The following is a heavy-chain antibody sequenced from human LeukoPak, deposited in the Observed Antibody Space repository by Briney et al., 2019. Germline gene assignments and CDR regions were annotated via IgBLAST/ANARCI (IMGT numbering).Heavy chain of an antibody. Sequence: PSETLSLTCTVSGGSISSSSYYWGWIRQPPGKGLEWIGSVYYSGSTNYNPSLKSRVTISVDTSKNQFSLKLSSVTAADTAVYYCARRRIQLWSRFDYWGQGTLVTVSS. V-gene: IGHV4-39*07. J-gene: IGHJ4*02. D-gene: IGHD5-18*01. CDR3: ARRRIQLWSRFDY. CDR1: GGSISSSSYY. CDR2: VYYSGST.